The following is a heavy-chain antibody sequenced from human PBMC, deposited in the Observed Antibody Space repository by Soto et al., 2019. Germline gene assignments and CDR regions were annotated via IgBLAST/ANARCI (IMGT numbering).Heavy chain of an antibody. CDR1: GFTFSDHY. J-gene: IGHJ4*02. D-gene: IGHD1-26*01. Sequence: PGGSLRLSCAASGFTFSDHYIDWVRQAPGKGLEWVGRSRNKANSYSTEYAASVKGRFTISRDESKNSLYLQMNSLKTEDTAVYYCARFSGSYTRGLDYWGQGTLVTVSS. V-gene: IGHV3-72*01. CDR2: SRNKANSYST. CDR3: ARFSGSYTRGLDY.